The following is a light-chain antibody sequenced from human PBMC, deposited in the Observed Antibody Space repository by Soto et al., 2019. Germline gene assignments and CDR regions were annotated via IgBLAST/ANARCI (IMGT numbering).Light chain of an antibody. V-gene: IGLV2-8*01. CDR1: SSDVGDYIY. J-gene: IGLJ1*01. CDR2: EVS. Sequence: QSVLTQPPSASGSPGQSVTISCTGTSSDVGDYIYVSWYQQHPGKAPKLMISEVSKRPSGVPDRFSGSKSGNTASLTVSGLQAGDEADYYCSSYAGSQILGFVFETGTKVTVL. CDR3: SSYAGSQILGFV.